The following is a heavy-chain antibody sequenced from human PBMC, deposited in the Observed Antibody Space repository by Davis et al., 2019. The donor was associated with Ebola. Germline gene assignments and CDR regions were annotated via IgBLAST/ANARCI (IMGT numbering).Heavy chain of an antibody. CDR3: ARGGFTVDY. V-gene: IGHV3-7*03. Sequence: GESLKISCAGSGFTFSTDWMSWVRQAPGKGLEWVANVNQDGSERHSVDSVKGRFSISRDNTKNVLFLQMNSLRVEDTAVYYCARGGFTVDYWGQGTLVTVSS. CDR2: VNQDGSER. CDR1: GFTFSTDW. J-gene: IGHJ4*02. D-gene: IGHD4-17*01.